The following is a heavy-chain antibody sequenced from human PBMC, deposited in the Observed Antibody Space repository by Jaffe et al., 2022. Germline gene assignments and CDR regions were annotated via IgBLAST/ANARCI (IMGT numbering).Heavy chain of an antibody. V-gene: IGHV1-69*01. CDR3: ARGLWGYCSGGSCYSDSPYYYYYMDV. Sequence: QVQLVQSGAEVKKPGSSVKVSCKASGGTFSSYAISWVRQAPGQGLEWMGGIIPIFGTANYAQKFQGRVTITADESTSTAYMELSSLRSEDTAVYYCARGLWGYCSGGSCYSDSPYYYYYMDVWGKGTTVTVSS. D-gene: IGHD2-15*01. CDR1: GGTFSSYA. CDR2: IIPIFGTA. J-gene: IGHJ6*03.